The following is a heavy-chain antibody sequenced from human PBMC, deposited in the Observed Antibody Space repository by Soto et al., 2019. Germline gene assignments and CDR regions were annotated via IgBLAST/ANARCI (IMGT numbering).Heavy chain of an antibody. V-gene: IGHV4-59*02. CDR1: GDAVISSY. D-gene: IGHD3-10*01. J-gene: IGHJ4*02. Sequence: SETLSLTCTVSGDAVISSYTYWIRQPPGKGLEWMGYIYYSGNSNYNPSLKSRVTMSVDTTKNQVSLKLSSATAADTAIYYCARAPYASGPTYVASWGQGALVTVSS. CDR3: ARAPYASGPTYVAS. CDR2: IYYSGNS.